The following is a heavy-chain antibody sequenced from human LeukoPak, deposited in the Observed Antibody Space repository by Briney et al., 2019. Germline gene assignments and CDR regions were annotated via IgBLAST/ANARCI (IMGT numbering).Heavy chain of an antibody. CDR1: GFTFGGFS. Sequence: GGCLRHSCVASGFTFGGFSMTWGRQAPGKGLEWGAAVFGGGFGAYYVHSVKGRFTISRDNSKNTLYLQMNSLRVEDTAVYYCAKFEGHPWGTYRLDYWGLGTLVTVS. CDR3: AKFEGHPWGTYRLDY. V-gene: IGHV3-23*01. D-gene: IGHD3-16*02. J-gene: IGHJ4*02. CDR2: VFGGGFGA.